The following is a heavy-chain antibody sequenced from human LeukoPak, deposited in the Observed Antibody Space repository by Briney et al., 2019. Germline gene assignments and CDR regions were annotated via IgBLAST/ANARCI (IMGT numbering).Heavy chain of an antibody. D-gene: IGHD1-26*01. Sequence: PSETLSLTCAVYGGSFSGYYWSLIRQPPGKGLEWIGEINHSGSTNYNPSLKSRVTISVDTSKNQFSLKLSSVTAADTAVYYCARHFSGSYGPVDYWGQGTLVTVSS. V-gene: IGHV4-34*01. CDR3: ARHFSGSYGPVDY. CDR2: INHSGST. J-gene: IGHJ4*02. CDR1: GGSFSGYY.